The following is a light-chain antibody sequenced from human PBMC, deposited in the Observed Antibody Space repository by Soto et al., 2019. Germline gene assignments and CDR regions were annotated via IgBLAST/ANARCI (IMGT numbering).Light chain of an antibody. CDR2: DVS. Sequence: QSALTQPASVSGSPGQSITISCTGTSSDVGGYNYVSWYQQHPGKAPKLMIYDVSNRPSGVSNRISGSKSGNTASLNISGLKAEDEADYYCSSYTSSSTVVFGGGTKLTVL. CDR3: SSYTSSSTVV. CDR1: SSDVGGYNY. J-gene: IGLJ2*01. V-gene: IGLV2-14*01.